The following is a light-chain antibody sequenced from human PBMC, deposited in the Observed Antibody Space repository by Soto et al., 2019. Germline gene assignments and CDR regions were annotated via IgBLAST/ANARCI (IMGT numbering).Light chain of an antibody. CDR3: QQYHSYPLT. Sequence: DIEMTQNHSTLSASVGDRVTITCRASQSIGSWLAWYQQRPGKAPNLLISHASTLESGVPSRFSGGGSGTDFTLTISTLQPDDYATYFCQQYHSYPLTFGGGTKVDIK. CDR2: HAS. V-gene: IGKV1-5*01. J-gene: IGKJ4*01. CDR1: QSIGSW.